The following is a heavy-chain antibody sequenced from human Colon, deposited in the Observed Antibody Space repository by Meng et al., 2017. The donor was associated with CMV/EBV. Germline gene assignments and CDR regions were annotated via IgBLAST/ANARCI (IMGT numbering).Heavy chain of an antibody. Sequence: EVQLVASGGGLVKPGGSLRLSCIGSGFTFSSYNMNWVRQAPGKGLEWVSSISSSSRYINYADSVKGRFTISRDNAKNSLYLQMNSLRVEDTAIYYCARDIDHWGQGPLVTVSS. CDR2: ISSSSRYI. CDR3: ARDIDH. CDR1: GFTFSSYN. V-gene: IGHV3-21*01. J-gene: IGHJ5*02.